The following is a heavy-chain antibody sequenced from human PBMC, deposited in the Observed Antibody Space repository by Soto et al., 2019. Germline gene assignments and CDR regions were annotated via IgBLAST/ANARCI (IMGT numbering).Heavy chain of an antibody. D-gene: IGHD6-13*01. CDR2: INLSGGT. V-gene: IGHV4-34*01. J-gene: IGHJ4*02. CDR1: GGSFSGYY. CDR3: ARTYSSSWSPFDY. Sequence: TLSLTCAVYGGSFSGYYWSWIRQPPGKGREWIGEINLSGGTNYNPSLKSRVTLSLDTSKNQFSLKLSSVTAADTAVYYCARTYSSSWSPFDYWGQGTLVTSPQ.